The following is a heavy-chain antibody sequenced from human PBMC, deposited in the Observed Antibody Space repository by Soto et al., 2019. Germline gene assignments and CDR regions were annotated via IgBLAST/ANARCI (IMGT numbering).Heavy chain of an antibody. Sequence: QVQLVESGGGVVQPGGSLRLSCAASGFIFSSYGMHWVRQAPGKGLEWVAVISYDGSKKYYEDSVKGRFTISRDNFKNTLFLQMKSLRAEDTAVYYCAKGYIAAAGVLDAFDIWGQGTVVNVSS. J-gene: IGHJ3*02. CDR1: GFIFSSYG. D-gene: IGHD6-13*01. CDR2: ISYDGSKK. CDR3: AKGYIAAAGVLDAFDI. V-gene: IGHV3-30*18.